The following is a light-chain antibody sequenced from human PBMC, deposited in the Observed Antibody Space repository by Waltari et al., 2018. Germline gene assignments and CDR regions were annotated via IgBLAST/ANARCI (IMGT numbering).Light chain of an antibody. CDR3: ETWDSRTLGV. V-gene: IGLV4-60*03. CDR1: GGHSSYI. J-gene: IGLJ3*02. CDR2: VEGSGTY. Sequence: PVLTQSSSASASLGSSVKLPCTLTGGHSSYIIAWPQQQPGKAPRYLMKVEGSGTYNKGTGVSDRFSGSSSGADRYLTISNLQSEDEADYYCETWDSRTLGVFGGGTKLTVL.